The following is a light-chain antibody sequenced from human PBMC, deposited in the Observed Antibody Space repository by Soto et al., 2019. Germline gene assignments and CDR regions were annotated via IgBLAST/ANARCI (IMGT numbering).Light chain of an antibody. V-gene: IGLV2-14*01. J-gene: IGLJ1*01. CDR3: NSYTTSAPIYV. Sequence: QSALTQPASVSGSPGQSITISCTGTSSDVGTYNYVSWYQVHPGKAPKLVIYDVSNRPSGVSNRFSGSKSGNTASLTISGLQAEDEADYYCNSYTTSAPIYVFGTATKVTVL. CDR2: DVS. CDR1: SSDVGTYNY.